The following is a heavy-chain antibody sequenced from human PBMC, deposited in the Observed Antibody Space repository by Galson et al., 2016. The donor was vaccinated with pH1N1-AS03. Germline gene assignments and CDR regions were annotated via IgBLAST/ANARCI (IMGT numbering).Heavy chain of an antibody. CDR1: GGSINSYY. J-gene: IGHJ4*02. D-gene: IGHD3-3*01. V-gene: IGHV4-59*01. CDR2: IYQTGST. Sequence: SETLSLTCSVSGGSINSYYWNWIRQPPGKGPEWIGYIYQTGSTKYNPSLKSRVTISVDTSKNQFSLKLISVTAADTAVYYCARGAFTYYDFSTGYFPFDLWGQGTLVTVSS. CDR3: ARGAFTYYDFSTGYFPFDL.